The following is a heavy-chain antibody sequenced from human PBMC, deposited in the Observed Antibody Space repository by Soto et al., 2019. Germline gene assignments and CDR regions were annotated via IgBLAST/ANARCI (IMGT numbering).Heavy chain of an antibody. CDR3: ARWGGSTSITENPSLYYGMEV. CDR2: ISGSGSTT. D-gene: IGHD2-2*01. J-gene: IGHJ6*04. Sequence: SGGSLRLSCAASGFSFNNHAMTWVRQAPGKGLEWVSGISGSGSTTHYADSVKGRFTISRDNSKNTLYLQMNSLRAEDTAVYYCARWGGSTSITENPSLYYGMEVWGKGTTVTV. CDR1: GFSFNNHA. V-gene: IGHV3-23*01.